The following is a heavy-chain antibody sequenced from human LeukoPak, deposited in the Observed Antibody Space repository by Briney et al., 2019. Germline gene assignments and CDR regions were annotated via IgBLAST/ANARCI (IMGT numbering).Heavy chain of an antibody. CDR3: ARFSLSSSLTY. J-gene: IGHJ4*02. Sequence: SETLSLTCTVSGVSISSSNSYWGWIRQPPGKGLEWIGSIYYSGNTYYNASLKSQVSISIDTSKNQFSLKLSSVTAADTAVYYCARFSLSSSLTYWGQGTLVTVSS. V-gene: IGHV4-39*07. CDR1: GVSISSSNSY. CDR2: IYYSGNT. D-gene: IGHD6-13*01.